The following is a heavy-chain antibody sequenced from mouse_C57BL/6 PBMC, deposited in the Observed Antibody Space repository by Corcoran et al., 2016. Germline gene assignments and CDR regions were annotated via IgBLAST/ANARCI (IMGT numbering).Heavy chain of an antibody. Sequence: QVQLQQSGPELVKPGASVKISCKASGYSFTSYYIHWVKQRPGQGLEWIGWIYPGSGNTKYNEKFKGKATLTADTSSSTAYMQLSSLTSEDSAVYYCARWDYYGRLFDYWGQGTTLTVSS. CDR2: IYPGSGNT. D-gene: IGHD1-1*01. CDR1: GYSFTSYY. V-gene: IGHV1-66*01. CDR3: ARWDYYGRLFDY. J-gene: IGHJ2*01.